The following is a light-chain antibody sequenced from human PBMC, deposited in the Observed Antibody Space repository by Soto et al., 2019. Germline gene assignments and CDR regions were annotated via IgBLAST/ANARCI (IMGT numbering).Light chain of an antibody. CDR2: EVS. J-gene: IGLJ3*02. V-gene: IGLV2-8*01. CDR3: TSYAGSNIWV. CDR1: SSDVGGYNY. Sequence: QSALTQPPSAXGXXGXXXXXSCTGTSSDVGGYNYVSWYQQYPGKAPKLMIYEVSKRPSGVPDRFSGSKSGKTASLTVSGLQPEDEADYYCTSYAGSNIWVFGGGTQLTVL.